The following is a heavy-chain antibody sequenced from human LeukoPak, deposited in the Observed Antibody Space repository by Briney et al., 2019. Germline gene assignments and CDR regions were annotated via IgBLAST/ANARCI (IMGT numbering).Heavy chain of an antibody. Sequence: GASVKVSCKASGYTFTGYYMHWVRQAPGQGLEWMGWINPNSGGTNYAQKFQGRVTMTRDTSISTAYMELSRLRSDDTAVYYCARGMIAAAGFYYYYYGMDVWGQGTTVTVSS. J-gene: IGHJ6*02. CDR2: INPNSGGT. D-gene: IGHD6-13*01. V-gene: IGHV1-2*02. CDR3: ARGMIAAAGFYYYYYGMDV. CDR1: GYTFTGYY.